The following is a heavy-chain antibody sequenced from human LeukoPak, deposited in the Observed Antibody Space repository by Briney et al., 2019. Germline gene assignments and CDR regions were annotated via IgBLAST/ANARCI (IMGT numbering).Heavy chain of an antibody. CDR2: ISYDGSNK. D-gene: IGHD1-1*01. CDR1: GFTFSSYG. V-gene: IGHV3-30*18. Sequence: GRSLRLSCAASGFTFSSYGMHWVRQAPGKGLEWVAVISYDGSNKYYADSVKGRFTISRDNSKNTLYLQMNSLRAEDTAVYYCAKVSIQTYFDYWGRGTLVTVSS. J-gene: IGHJ4*02. CDR3: AKVSIQTYFDY.